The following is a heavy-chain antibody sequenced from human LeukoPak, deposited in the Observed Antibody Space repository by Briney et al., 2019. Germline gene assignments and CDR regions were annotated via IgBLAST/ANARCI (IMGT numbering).Heavy chain of an antibody. CDR3: ARGWNYAFRFDY. D-gene: IGHD1-7*01. V-gene: IGHV3-21*01. CDR2: ISSSSSYI. Sequence: GGSLRLSCAASGFTFSSYSMYWVRQAPGKGLEWVSSISSSSSYIYYADSVKGRFTISRDNAKNSLYLQMNSLRAEDTAVYYCARGWNYAFRFDYWGQGTLVTASS. J-gene: IGHJ4*02. CDR1: GFTFSSYS.